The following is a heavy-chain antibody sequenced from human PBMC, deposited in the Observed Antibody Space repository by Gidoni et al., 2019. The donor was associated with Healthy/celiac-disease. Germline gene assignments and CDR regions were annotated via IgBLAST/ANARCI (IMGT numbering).Heavy chain of an antibody. J-gene: IGHJ4*02. CDR3: AKGGYDPVRYFDY. Sequence: EVQLLEYGGGLVQPGGSLRLSRAASGFPFSSYAMSWVRQAPGQGLGWVSAFSGSGGSTYYEDSVKCRFTISRDNSKNTLYLQMNSLGAEDTAVYYCAKGGYDPVRYFDYWGQGTLVTVSS. CDR1: GFPFSSYA. V-gene: IGHV3-23*01. CDR2: FSGSGGST. D-gene: IGHD5-12*01.